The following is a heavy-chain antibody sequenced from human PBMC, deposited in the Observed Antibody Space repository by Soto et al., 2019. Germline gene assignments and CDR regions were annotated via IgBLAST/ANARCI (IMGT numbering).Heavy chain of an antibody. Sequence: SQTLSLTCAISGDSVSSNSAAWNWIRQSPSRGLEWLGRTYYRSKWYNDYAVSVKSRITINPDTSKNQFSLQLNSVTPEDTAVYYCARDIVVVPAAIPYYYYMDVWGKGTTVTVSS. CDR3: ARDIVVVPAAIPYYYYMDV. J-gene: IGHJ6*03. V-gene: IGHV6-1*01. CDR1: GDSVSSNSAA. CDR2: TYYRSKWYN. D-gene: IGHD2-2*01.